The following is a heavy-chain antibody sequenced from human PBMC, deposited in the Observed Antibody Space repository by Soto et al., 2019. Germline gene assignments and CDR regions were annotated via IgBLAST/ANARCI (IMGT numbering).Heavy chain of an antibody. Sequence: QVQLVQSGAEMKKPGSSVKVSCQSSGGTFNTYAMNWVRQAPGQGPEWMGDNSPVFAAANYAPKFQGRVTNTADEATGTSYMQLSSLTSEDTALYFCAREVQVHTPAFVYWGQGTLVTVSS. D-gene: IGHD3-10*01. J-gene: IGHJ4*02. V-gene: IGHV1-69*19. CDR3: AREVQVHTPAFVY. CDR2: NSPVFAAA. CDR1: GGTFNTYA.